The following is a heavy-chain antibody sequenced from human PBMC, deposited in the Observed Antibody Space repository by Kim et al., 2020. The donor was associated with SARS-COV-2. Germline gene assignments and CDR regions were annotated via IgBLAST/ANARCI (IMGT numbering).Heavy chain of an antibody. D-gene: IGHD3-3*01. CDR2: INPNSGGT. V-gene: IGHV1-2*02. J-gene: IGHJ6*02. CDR3: ARKGKHYYDFWSGYYTTDYYYYGMDV. CDR1: GYTFTGYY. Sequence: ASVKVSCKASGYTFTGYYMHWVRQAPGQGLEWMGWINPNSGGTNYAQKFQGRVTMTRDTSISTAYMELSRLRSDDTAVYYCARKGKHYYDFWSGYYTTDYYYYGMDVWGQGTTVTVSS.